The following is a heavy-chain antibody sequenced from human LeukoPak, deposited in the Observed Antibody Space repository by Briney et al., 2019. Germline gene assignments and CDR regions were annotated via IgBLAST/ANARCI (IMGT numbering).Heavy chain of an antibody. Sequence: GGSLRLSCAASGFTFSSYWMHWVRQAPGKGLVWVSRINSDGSSTSYADSVKGRFTISRDNSKNTLYLQMNSLRAEDTAVYYCARERVEMATVYYYYGMDVWGQGTTVTVSS. CDR1: GFTFSSYW. J-gene: IGHJ6*02. CDR3: ARERVEMATVYYYYGMDV. CDR2: INSDGSST. D-gene: IGHD5-24*01. V-gene: IGHV3-74*01.